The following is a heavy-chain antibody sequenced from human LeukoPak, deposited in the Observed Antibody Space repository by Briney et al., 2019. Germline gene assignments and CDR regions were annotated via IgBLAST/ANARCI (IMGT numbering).Heavy chain of an antibody. D-gene: IGHD5-18*01. Sequence: GGSLRLSCAASGFMFSSYWMSWVRQAPGKGLEWVANTNQDGSETYYVDSVKGRFTISRDNAKNSLYLRMNSLRAEDTAVYYCARDTAGYDHWGQGTLVTVSS. V-gene: IGHV3-7*03. J-gene: IGHJ4*02. CDR1: GFMFSSYW. CDR3: ARDTAGYDH. CDR2: TNQDGSET.